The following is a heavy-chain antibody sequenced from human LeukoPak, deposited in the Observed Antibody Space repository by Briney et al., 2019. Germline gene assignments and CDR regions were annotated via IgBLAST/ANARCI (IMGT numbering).Heavy chain of an antibody. D-gene: IGHD3-3*01. J-gene: IGHJ3*01. CDR1: GGSISSSSYY. CDR3: ARLGVLRFLEWLSPLK. V-gene: IGHV4-39*01. CDR2: IYYSGCN. Sequence: KPSETLSLTCSVSGGSISSSSYYWAWIPKPPGKGLEWFGSIYYSGCNYYSPFLKSRVTISVDTSKNQFSLKLSSVTAADTAVYYCARLGVLRFLEWLSPLKWGRGTMVTVSS.